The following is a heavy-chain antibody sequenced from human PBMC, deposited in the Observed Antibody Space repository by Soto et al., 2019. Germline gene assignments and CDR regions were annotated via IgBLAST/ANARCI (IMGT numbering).Heavy chain of an antibody. CDR2: ISYDGSNK. J-gene: IGHJ4*02. CDR1: GFTFSSYA. D-gene: IGHD3-22*01. Sequence: QVQLVESGGGVVQPGRSLRLSCAASGFTFSSYAMHWVRQAPGKGLEWVAVISYDGSNKYYADSVKGRFTISRDNSKNPLYLQMNSLRAEDTAVYYCARDLKEYSGYDWTYYYDSSGYYGPDYWGKGTLVTVSS. V-gene: IGHV3-30-3*01. CDR3: ARDLKEYSGYDWTYYYDSSGYYGPDY.